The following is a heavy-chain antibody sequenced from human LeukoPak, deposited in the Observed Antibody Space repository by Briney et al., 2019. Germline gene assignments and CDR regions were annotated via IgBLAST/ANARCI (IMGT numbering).Heavy chain of an antibody. J-gene: IGHJ5*02. CDR2: INPNSGGT. CDR1: GYTFTGYY. CDR3: ARAHCSGGSCYSDWFDP. D-gene: IGHD2-15*01. V-gene: IGHV1-2*06. Sequence: GASVKVPCKASGYTFTGYYMHWVRQAPGQGLEWMGRINPNSGGTNYAQKFQGRVTMTRDTSISTAYMELSRLRSDDTAVYYCARAHCSGGSCYSDWFDPWGQGTLVTVSS.